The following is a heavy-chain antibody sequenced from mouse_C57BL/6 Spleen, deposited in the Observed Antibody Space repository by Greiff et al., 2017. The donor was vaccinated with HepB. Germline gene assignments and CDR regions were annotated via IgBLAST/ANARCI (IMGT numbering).Heavy chain of an antibody. CDR2: ISDGGSYT. D-gene: IGHD2-5*01. CDR3: ARSYYSKAMDY. V-gene: IGHV5-4*03. Sequence: EVKVEESGGGLVKPGGSLKLSCAASGFTFSSYAMSWVRQTPEKRLEWVATISDGGSYTYYPDNVKGRFTISRDNAKNNLYLQMSHLKSEDTAMYYCARSYYSKAMDYWGQGTSVTVSS. J-gene: IGHJ4*01. CDR1: GFTFSSYA.